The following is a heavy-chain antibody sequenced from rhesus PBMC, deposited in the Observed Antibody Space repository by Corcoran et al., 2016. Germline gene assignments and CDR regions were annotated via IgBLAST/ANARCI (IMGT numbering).Heavy chain of an antibody. CDR2: MSGGGGIT. Sequence: QVQLQESGPGLVKPSETLSLTRAVSGGALSSNYWSWIRQSPGKGLEWIGRMSGGGGITEYNPSLKSRVTISTDTSKNQFSLKLRSVTAADTAVYFCATGGPNSPDWGQGVLVTVSS. J-gene: IGHJ4*01. V-gene: IGHV4-173*01. CDR3: ATGGPNSPD. CDR1: GGALSSNY. D-gene: IGHD1-44*01.